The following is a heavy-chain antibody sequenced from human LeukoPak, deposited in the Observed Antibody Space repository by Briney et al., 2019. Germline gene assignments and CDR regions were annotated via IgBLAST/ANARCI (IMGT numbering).Heavy chain of an antibody. CDR1: GGSSSSYY. J-gene: IGHJ3*02. V-gene: IGHV4-59*01. D-gene: IGHD2-21*01. CDR3: ARKAYCGGDCYAFAI. CDR2: IYSSGST. Sequence: SETLSLTCTVSGGSSSSYYWSWIRQSPGKGLEWIGYIYSSGSTNYNPSLKSRVTMSLDTSKNQFSLKLSSVTAADTAVYYCARKAYCGGDCYAFAIWGQGTMVTVSS.